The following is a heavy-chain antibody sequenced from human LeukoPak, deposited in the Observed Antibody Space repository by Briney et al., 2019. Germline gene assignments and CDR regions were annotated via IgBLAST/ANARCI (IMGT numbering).Heavy chain of an antibody. CDR1: GCTFSSYG. J-gene: IGHJ6*03. Sequence: PGGALRLSCAACGCTFSSYGMHWVGQAPATALEGVGFIWYDGSNKYYANSVKGRVTISRDNSKNTLYLQMNSLRAEDTAVYYCARVRSEYSRWAIYYYYYMDVWGKGTTVTVSS. V-gene: IGHV3-30*02. CDR3: ARVRSEYSRWAIYYYYYMDV. D-gene: IGHD4-11*01. CDR2: IWYDGSNK.